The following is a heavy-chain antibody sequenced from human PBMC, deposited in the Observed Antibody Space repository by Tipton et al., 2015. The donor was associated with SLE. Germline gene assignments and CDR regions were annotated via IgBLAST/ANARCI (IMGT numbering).Heavy chain of an antibody. CDR2: VDKSGNS. CDR3: ARDGRGYCDNSGCSEYHWFDP. D-gene: IGHD2-15*01. V-gene: IGHV4-39*07. CDR1: GDPITSSSYY. J-gene: IGHJ5*02. Sequence: TLSLTCTVSGDPITSSSYYWGWIRQPPGKGLEWIGNVDKSGNSDYNPSLKSRVTMSVDTSKNQFSLRLSSVTTADTAVYYCARDGRGYCDNSGCSEYHWFDPWGRGTLVTVSS.